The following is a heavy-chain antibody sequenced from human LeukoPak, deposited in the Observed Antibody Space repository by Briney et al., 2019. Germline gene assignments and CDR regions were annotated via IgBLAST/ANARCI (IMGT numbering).Heavy chain of an antibody. V-gene: IGHV3-23*01. J-gene: IGHJ3*02. CDR2: ISGTGGNT. Sequence: GGSLRLSCAASGFTFSNFAMSWVRQAPGKGLEWVSAISGTGGNTFYTDSVTGRFTISRDNPKNTLYVQMNSLRAEDTAVYYCAKTGGYYDTSDLYRPDVFDIWGQGTVVTVSS. CDR1: GFTFSNFA. CDR3: AKTGGYYDTSDLYRPDVFDI. D-gene: IGHD3-22*01.